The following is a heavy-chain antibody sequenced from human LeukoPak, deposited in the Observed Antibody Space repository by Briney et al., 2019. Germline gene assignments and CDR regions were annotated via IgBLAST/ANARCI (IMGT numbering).Heavy chain of an antibody. V-gene: IGHV1-69*04. J-gene: IGHJ4*02. D-gene: IGHD5-24*01. Sequence: SVKVSCKASGGTFSSCTISWVRQAPGQGLEWMGRIIPILGIANYAQKFQGRVTITADKSTSTAYMELSSLRSEDTAVYYCARDSEMATHFDYWGQGTLVTVSS. CDR3: ARDSEMATHFDY. CDR2: IIPILGIA. CDR1: GGTFSSCT.